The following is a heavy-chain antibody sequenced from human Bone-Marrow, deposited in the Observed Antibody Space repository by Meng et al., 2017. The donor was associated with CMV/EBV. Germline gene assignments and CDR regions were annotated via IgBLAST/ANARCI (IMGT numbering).Heavy chain of an antibody. V-gene: IGHV4-34*01. CDR1: GGSFSGYY. J-gene: IGHJ6*02. CDR3: ARDRRHFYGMDV. CDR2: INHSGST. Sequence: SETLSLTCAAYGGSFSGYYWSWIRQPPGKGLEWIGEINHSGSTNYYPSLKSRVTISVDTYKNQFSLTLSSVTAADTAVYDCARDRRHFYGMDVWGQGTTVTVSS.